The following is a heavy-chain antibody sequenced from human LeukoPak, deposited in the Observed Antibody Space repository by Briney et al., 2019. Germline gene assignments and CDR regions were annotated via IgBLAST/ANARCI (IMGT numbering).Heavy chain of an antibody. CDR3: TSSTFDY. J-gene: IGHJ4*02. Sequence: GRSLRLSCAASGFTFSSYGMHWVRQAPGKGLEWVAVISYDGSNKYYADSVKGRFTISRDNSENTLYLQMNSLRAEDTAVYYCTSSTFDYWGQGTLVTVSS. V-gene: IGHV3-30*03. CDR2: ISYDGSNK. CDR1: GFTFSSYG.